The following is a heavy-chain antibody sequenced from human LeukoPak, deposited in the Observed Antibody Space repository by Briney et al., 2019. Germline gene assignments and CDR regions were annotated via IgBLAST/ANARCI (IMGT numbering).Heavy chain of an antibody. V-gene: IGHV4-59*01. CDR3: ARSRSGYGYEHGAFEI. J-gene: IGHJ3*02. D-gene: IGHD5-12*01. CDR1: NDSISNYY. CDR2: IDYRGST. Sequence: SETLSLTCTVSNDSISNYYWSWIRQPPGKGLEWIAYIDYRGSTTNNPSLRGRITISVDTSRNQFSLKLRSVTAADTAVYYCARSRSGYGYEHGAFEIWGQGTMVTVS.